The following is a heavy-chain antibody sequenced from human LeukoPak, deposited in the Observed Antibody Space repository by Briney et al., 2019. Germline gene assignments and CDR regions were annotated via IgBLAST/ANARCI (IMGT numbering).Heavy chain of an antibody. J-gene: IGHJ3*02. CDR2: IIPIFGTA. CDR1: GGTFSSYA. CDR3: ARPRTGVGAVRVDAFDI. V-gene: IGHV1-69*06. D-gene: IGHD1-26*01. Sequence: ASVKVSCKASGGTFSSYAISWVRQAPGQGLEWMGGIIPIFGTANYAQKFQGRVTITADKSTSTAYMELSSLRSEDTAVYYCARPRTGVGAVRVDAFDIWGQGTMVTVSS.